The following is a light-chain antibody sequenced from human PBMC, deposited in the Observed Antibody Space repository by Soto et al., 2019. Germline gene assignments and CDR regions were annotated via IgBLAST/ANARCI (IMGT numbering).Light chain of an antibody. CDR2: LAS. CDR3: QQYGSSPWT. Sequence: EIVLTQSPGTLSLSPGERATLSCRASQSITNNYVAWYKQKPGQAPRLLIYLASNRAAGIPDRCSGSGSGADFTLTINRLEPEDFAVYHCQQYGSSPWTCGQGTKVDIK. CDR1: QSITNNY. V-gene: IGKV3-20*01. J-gene: IGKJ1*01.